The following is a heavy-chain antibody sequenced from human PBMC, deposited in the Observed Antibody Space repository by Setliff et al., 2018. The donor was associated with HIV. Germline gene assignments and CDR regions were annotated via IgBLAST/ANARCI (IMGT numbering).Heavy chain of an antibody. CDR3: ATDRGTY. J-gene: IGHJ4*02. Sequence: GGSLRLSCGASGFSFSSYSMNWVRQAPGKGLEWVSYISPSSTIIYYPDSVKGRFTTSRDNARNSLYLEMNSLRAEDTAVYYCATDRGTYWGQGTLVT. D-gene: IGHD1-7*01. CDR1: GFSFSSYS. CDR2: ISPSSTII. V-gene: IGHV3-48*01.